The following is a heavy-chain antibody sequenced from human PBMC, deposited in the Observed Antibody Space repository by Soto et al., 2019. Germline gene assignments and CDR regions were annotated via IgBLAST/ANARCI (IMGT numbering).Heavy chain of an antibody. CDR1: GGSISSGGYY. Sequence: PSETLSLTCTVSGGSISSGGYYWSWIRQHPGKGLEWIGYIYYSGSTYHNPSLESRVAISVDTSKKQFSLKLSSVTAADTAVYYCARVMSPFWYFDLWGRGTLVTVSS. J-gene: IGHJ2*01. CDR2: IYYSGST. CDR3: ARVMSPFWYFDL. V-gene: IGHV4-31*03.